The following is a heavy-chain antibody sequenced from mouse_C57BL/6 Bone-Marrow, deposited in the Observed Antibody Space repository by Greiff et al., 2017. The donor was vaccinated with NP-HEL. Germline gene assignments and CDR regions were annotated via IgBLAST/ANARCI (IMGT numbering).Heavy chain of an antibody. CDR2: IDPSDGYT. CDR3: ARYYSNSAWFAY. CDR1: GYTFTSYW. J-gene: IGHJ3*01. D-gene: IGHD2-5*01. V-gene: IGHV1-50*01. Sequence: VQLQQPGAELVKPGASVKLSCKASGYTFTSYWMQWVKQRPGQGLEWIGEIDPSDGYTNYNQKFKGKATLTVDTSSSTAYMQLSSLTSEDSAVYYCARYYSNSAWFAYWGQGTLVTVSA.